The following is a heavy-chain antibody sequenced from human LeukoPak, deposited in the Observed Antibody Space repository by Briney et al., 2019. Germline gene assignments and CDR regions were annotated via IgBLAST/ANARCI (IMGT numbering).Heavy chain of an antibody. CDR2: IYYSGST. J-gene: IGHJ3*02. V-gene: IGHV4-39*01. CDR3: ASLDEAGMDAFDI. D-gene: IGHD3-10*01. CDR1: GGSISSSSYY. Sequence: SETLSLTCTVSGGSISSSSYYWGWIRQPPGKGLEWIGSIYYSGSTYYNPSLKSRVTISVDTSKNQFSLKLSSVTAADTAVYYCASLDEAGMDAFDIWGQGTMVTVSS.